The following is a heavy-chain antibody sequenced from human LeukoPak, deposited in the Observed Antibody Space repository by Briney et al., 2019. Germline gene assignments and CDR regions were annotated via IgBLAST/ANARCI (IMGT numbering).Heavy chain of an antibody. V-gene: IGHV4-39*07. D-gene: IGHD6-6*01. CDR3: ARDRSELEYSSSGLDFQH. Sequence: SETLSLTCTVSGGSITSNTNYWGWIRQPPGKGLEWIGSIYYSGSTYYNPSLKSRVTISVDTSKNQFSLKLSSVTAADTAVYYCARDRSELEYSSSGLDFQHWGQGTLVTVSS. CDR1: GGSITSNTNY. CDR2: IYYSGST. J-gene: IGHJ1*01.